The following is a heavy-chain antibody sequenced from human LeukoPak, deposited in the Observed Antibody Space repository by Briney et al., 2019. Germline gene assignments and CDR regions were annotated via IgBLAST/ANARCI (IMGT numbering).Heavy chain of an antibody. CDR2: ISSSSSTI. Sequence: GGSLRLSCAASGLTFSSYSMNWVRQAPGKGLEWVSYISSSSSTIYYADSVKGRFTISRDNAKNSLYLQMNSLRDEDTAVYYCARDPYYDILTGYFPNAFDIWGQGTMVTVSS. CDR3: ARDPYYDILTGYFPNAFDI. V-gene: IGHV3-48*02. D-gene: IGHD3-9*01. CDR1: GLTFSSYS. J-gene: IGHJ3*02.